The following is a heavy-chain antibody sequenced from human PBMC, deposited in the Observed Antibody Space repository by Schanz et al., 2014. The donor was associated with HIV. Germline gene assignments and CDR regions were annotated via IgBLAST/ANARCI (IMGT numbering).Heavy chain of an antibody. CDR3: ASGRFDTVIWWGDAFLI. CDR1: GGTLSNYA. D-gene: IGHD5-18*01. J-gene: IGHJ3*02. CDR2: IMPKFGTT. Sequence: QVQLVQPGAEVKKPGSPVKVSCKAFGGTLSNYAISWVRQAPGQGLEWLGLIMPKFGTTNYAQKFQGRVTITADESTSTAYMELSSLRSEDTAVYYCASGRFDTVIWWGDAFLIWGRGTMVTVSS. V-gene: IGHV1-69*01.